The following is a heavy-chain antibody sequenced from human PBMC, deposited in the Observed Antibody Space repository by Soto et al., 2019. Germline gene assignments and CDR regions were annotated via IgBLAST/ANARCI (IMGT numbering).Heavy chain of an antibody. J-gene: IGHJ4*02. CDR3: ASKIATYYYDSSGYYPPDY. CDR1: GFTFSSYS. CDR2: ISSSSSTI. Sequence: PGGSLRLSCAASGFTFSSYSMNWVRQAPGKGLEWVSYISSSSSTIYYADSVKGRFTISRDNAKNSLYLQMNSLRDEDTAVYYCASKIATYYYDSSGYYPPDYWGQGTLVTVSS. D-gene: IGHD3-22*01. V-gene: IGHV3-48*02.